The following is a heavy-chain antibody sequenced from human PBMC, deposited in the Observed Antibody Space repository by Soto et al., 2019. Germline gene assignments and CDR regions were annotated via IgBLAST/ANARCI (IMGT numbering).Heavy chain of an antibody. Sequence: GASVKVSCKASGYTFTSYGISWVRQAPGQGLEWMGWISAYNGNTNYAQKLQGRVTMTTDTSTSTASMELRSLRSDDTAVYYCARGLLCTNGVCFAYYYYGMNVWGQGTTVRVPS. CDR1: GYTFTSYG. D-gene: IGHD2-8*01. V-gene: IGHV1-18*04. J-gene: IGHJ6*02. CDR2: ISAYNGNT. CDR3: ARGLLCTNGVCFAYYYYGMNV.